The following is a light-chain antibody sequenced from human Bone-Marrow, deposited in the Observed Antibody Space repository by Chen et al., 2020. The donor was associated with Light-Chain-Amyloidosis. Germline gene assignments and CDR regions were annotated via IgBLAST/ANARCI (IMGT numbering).Light chain of an antibody. CDR2: DVS. J-gene: IGLJ3*02. V-gene: IGLV2-11*01. CDR1: SGDVGGYYF. Sequence: QSALTQPRSVSGSPGQSITISCTGTSGDVGGYYFVSWYQQHPGKAPQLIIYDVSKRPPGVPYRFSGSKSGNTASLTVHGLQAEDEADYCCSSYAGSYPWVFGGGTKLTVL. CDR3: SSYAGSYPWV.